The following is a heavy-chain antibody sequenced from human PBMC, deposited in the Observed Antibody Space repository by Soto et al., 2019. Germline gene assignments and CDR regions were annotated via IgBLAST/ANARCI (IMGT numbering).Heavy chain of an antibody. Sequence: ASVKVSCKASGYTFTSYGISWVRQAPGQGLEWMGWISAYNGTTNYAQKLQGRVTMTTDTSTSTAYMELRSLRSDDTAVYYCARAQLLYGYYYGMDVWGQGTTVTVSS. D-gene: IGHD2-2*02. J-gene: IGHJ6*02. CDR1: GYTFTSYG. CDR3: ARAQLLYGYYYGMDV. V-gene: IGHV1-18*01. CDR2: ISAYNGTT.